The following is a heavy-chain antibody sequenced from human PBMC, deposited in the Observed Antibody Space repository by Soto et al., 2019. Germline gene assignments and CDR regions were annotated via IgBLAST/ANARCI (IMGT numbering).Heavy chain of an antibody. D-gene: IGHD3-9*01. CDR1: GGTFSSYA. CDR3: ARDRYYDILTSVLWSKRYGMDV. V-gene: IGHV1-69*06. J-gene: IGHJ6*02. Sequence: QVQLVQSGDEVKKPGSSVKVSCKASGGTFSSYAISWVRQAPGQGLECMGGIIPIFGTANYAQKFQGRVTIPADKSTSEAYMELSSLIPEDTAVYYSARDRYYDILTSVLWSKRYGMDVWGQGTTVTVSS. CDR2: IIPIFGTA.